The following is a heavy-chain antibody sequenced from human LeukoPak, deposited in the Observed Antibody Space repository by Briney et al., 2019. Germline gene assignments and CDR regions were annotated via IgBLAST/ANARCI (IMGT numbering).Heavy chain of an antibody. Sequence: SVKVSCKASGGTFSSYAISWVRQAPGQGLEWMGRIIPILGIANYAQKFQGRVTITADKSTSTAYMGLSSLRSEDTAVYYCAREYYYDSSGYYDYWGQGTLVTVSS. V-gene: IGHV1-69*04. CDR2: IIPILGIA. CDR1: GGTFSSYA. J-gene: IGHJ4*02. CDR3: AREYYYDSSGYYDY. D-gene: IGHD3-22*01.